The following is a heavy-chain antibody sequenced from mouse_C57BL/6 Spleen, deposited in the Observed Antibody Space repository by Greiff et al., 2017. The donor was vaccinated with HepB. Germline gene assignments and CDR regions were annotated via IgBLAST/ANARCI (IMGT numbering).Heavy chain of an antibody. CDR2: IRLKSDNYAT. J-gene: IGHJ1*03. D-gene: IGHD4-1*02. Sequence: EVKLVESGGGLVQPGGSMKLSCVASGFTFSNYWMNWVRQSPEKGLEWVAQIRLKSDNYATHYAESVKGRFTISRDDSKSSVYLQMNNLRAEDTGIYYCTVLQLGRWYFDVWGTGTTVTVSS. CDR1: GFTFSNYW. V-gene: IGHV6-3*01. CDR3: TVLQLGRWYFDV.